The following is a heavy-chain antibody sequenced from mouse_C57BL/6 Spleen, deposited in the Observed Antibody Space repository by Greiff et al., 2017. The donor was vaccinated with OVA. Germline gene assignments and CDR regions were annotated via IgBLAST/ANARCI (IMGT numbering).Heavy chain of an antibody. Sequence: EVKLVESGGGLVKPGGSLKLSCAASGFTFSDYGMHWVRQAPEKGLEWVAYISSGSSTIYYADTVKGRFTISRDNAKNTLFLQMTSLRSEDTAMYYCARWDTRWYFDVWGTGTTVTVSS. D-gene: IGHD4-1*01. CDR1: GFTFSDYG. CDR3: ARWDTRWYFDV. J-gene: IGHJ1*03. V-gene: IGHV5-17*01. CDR2: ISSGSSTI.